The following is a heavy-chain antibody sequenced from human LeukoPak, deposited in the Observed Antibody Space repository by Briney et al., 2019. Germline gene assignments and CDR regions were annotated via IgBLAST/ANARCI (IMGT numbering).Heavy chain of an antibody. Sequence: QPGGSLRLSCAASGFTFSSYGMHWVRQAPGKGLEWVAVISYDGSNKYYADSVKGRFTISRDNSKNTLYLQMNSLRADDTAVYYCAREVNYYYYMDVWGKGTTVTVS. CDR3: AREVNYYYYMDV. CDR2: ISYDGSNK. CDR1: GFTFSSYG. V-gene: IGHV3-30*03. D-gene: IGHD4-11*01. J-gene: IGHJ6*03.